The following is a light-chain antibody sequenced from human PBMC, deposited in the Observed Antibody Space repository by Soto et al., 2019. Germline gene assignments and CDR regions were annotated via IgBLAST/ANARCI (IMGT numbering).Light chain of an antibody. CDR2: GAS. CDR3: QQYDSDTLTLT. J-gene: IGKJ4*01. V-gene: IGKV3-20*01. CDR1: QSLRSSY. Sequence: EIVLTQSPGTLSFSPGERATLSCRASQSLRSSYVAWYQHKPGLAPRLLIYGASTRATAIPDRFSGSGSGTDFSLTISRLEPEDFAVYYCQQYDSDTLTLTFGGGTKVEIK.